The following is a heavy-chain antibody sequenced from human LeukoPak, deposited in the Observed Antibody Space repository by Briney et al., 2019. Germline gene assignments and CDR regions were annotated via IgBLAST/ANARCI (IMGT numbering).Heavy chain of an antibody. CDR3: AKDIQLST. Sequence: GGALRLSCAAPGFTFCVAAMTWVRQAPRRRLEWVSLIGASGGSTYYADSVKGRFTISRDNSKNTLSLQMNSLRVEDTAMYFCAKDIQLSTWGLGTMVTVSS. D-gene: IGHD5-24*01. CDR1: GFTFCVAA. CDR2: IGASGGST. J-gene: IGHJ3*01. V-gene: IGHV3-23*01.